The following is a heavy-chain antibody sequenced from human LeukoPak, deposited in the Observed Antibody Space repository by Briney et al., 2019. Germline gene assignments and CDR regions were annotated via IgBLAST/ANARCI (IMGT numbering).Heavy chain of an antibody. CDR3: ARFGDYRPYYFDY. Sequence: SETLSLTCAVYGGSFSGYYWSWIRQPPGKGLEWIGEINHGGSTNYNPSLKSRVTISVDTSKNQFSLKLSSVTAADTAVYYCARFGDYRPYYFDYWGQGTLVTVSS. D-gene: IGHD4-17*01. V-gene: IGHV4-34*01. CDR1: GGSFSGYY. J-gene: IGHJ4*02. CDR2: INHGGST.